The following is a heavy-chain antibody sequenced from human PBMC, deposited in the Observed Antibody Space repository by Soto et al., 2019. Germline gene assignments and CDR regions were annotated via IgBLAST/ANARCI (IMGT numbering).Heavy chain of an antibody. V-gene: IGHV3-21*01. Sequence: PGGSLRLSCAASGFTFSTYTMNWVRQAPGKGLEWVASITSTSSYMYYADSVKGRFTISRDNAKNSLFLQMNSLRAEDTALYYCAREVRRGWFDPWGQGTLVTVSS. CDR2: ITSTSSYM. J-gene: IGHJ5*02. CDR3: AREVRRGWFDP. CDR1: GFTFSTYT.